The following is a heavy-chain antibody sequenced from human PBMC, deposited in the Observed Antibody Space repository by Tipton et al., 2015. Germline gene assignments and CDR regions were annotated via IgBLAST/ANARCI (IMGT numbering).Heavy chain of an antibody. J-gene: IGHJ5*02. CDR1: GFNFNSYA. Sequence: SLRLSCAASGFNFNSYAMSWVRQAPGKGLEWVSVIYSSGTTSYADSVRGRFTISRDNSKNTLFLEMNSLRVEDTAVYYCARDVGWGYDVVTGYYVGGLDPWGQGSLVTVSS. CDR2: IYSSGTT. V-gene: IGHV3-53*01. D-gene: IGHD3-9*01. CDR3: ARDVGWGYDVVTGYYVGGLDP.